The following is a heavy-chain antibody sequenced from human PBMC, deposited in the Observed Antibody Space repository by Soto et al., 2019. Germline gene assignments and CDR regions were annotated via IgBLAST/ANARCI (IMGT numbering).Heavy chain of an antibody. J-gene: IGHJ6*02. CDR3: ARGFGIKYYYYYGMDV. CDR2: INHSGST. Sequence: QVQLQQWGAGLLKPSETLSLTCAVYGGSFSGYYWSWIRQPPGKGLEWMGEINHSGSTNYNPSLKSRVTISVDASKNQFTLKLSSETAPDTAVYYCARGFGIKYYYYYGMDVWGQGTTVTVSS. CDR1: GGSFSGYY. D-gene: IGHD3-10*01. V-gene: IGHV4-34*01.